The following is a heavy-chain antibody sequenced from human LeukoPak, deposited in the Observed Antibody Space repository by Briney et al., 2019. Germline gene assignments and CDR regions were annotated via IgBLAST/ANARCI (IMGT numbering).Heavy chain of an antibody. CDR3: ARVFEEYSYAYYFDY. V-gene: IGHV1-69*06. D-gene: IGHD5-18*01. CDR2: IIPMFGTA. Sequence: SVKVSCKASGGTFSSDAITWVRQAPGQGLEWMGGIIPMFGTANYAQRFQGRVTITADKSTSTAYMELSSLRSEDTAVYYCARVFEEYSYAYYFDYWGQGTLVTVSS. J-gene: IGHJ4*02. CDR1: GGTFSSDA.